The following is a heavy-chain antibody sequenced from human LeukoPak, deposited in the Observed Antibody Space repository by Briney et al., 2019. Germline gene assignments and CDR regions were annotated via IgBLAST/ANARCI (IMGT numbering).Heavy chain of an antibody. V-gene: IGHV4-61*02. CDR3: TTQLGLLAGLDS. CDR1: AGSISSGSYY. Sequence: SQTLSLKSTVSAGSISSGSYYWKWIRKPAGKGLEWIGRIYTSGSTNYNPSLRSRVTISLDTSNNQFSLNLHSVTAADTAVYYCTTQLGLLAGLDSWGQGTRVTVSS. J-gene: IGHJ4*02. D-gene: IGHD6-19*01. CDR2: IYTSGST.